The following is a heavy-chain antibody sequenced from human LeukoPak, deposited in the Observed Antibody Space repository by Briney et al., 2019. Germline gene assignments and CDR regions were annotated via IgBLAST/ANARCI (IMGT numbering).Heavy chain of an antibody. CDR1: GFTFSSYS. D-gene: IGHD6-13*01. V-gene: IGHV3-48*01. CDR3: AREEIAAAGTIFDY. CDR2: ISSSSSTI. J-gene: IGHJ4*02. Sequence: PGGSLRLSCAASGFTFSSYSMNWVRQAPGKGLEWVSYISSSSSTIYYADSVKGRFTISRDNAKNSLYLQMNSLRAEDTAVYYCAREEIAAAGTIFDYWGQGTLVTVSS.